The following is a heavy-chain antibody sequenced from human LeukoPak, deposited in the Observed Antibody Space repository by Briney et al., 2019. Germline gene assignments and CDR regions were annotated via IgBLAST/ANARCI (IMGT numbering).Heavy chain of an antibody. Sequence: GESLKISCKGSAYTFSTSWIAWVRQMPGKGLEWMGIIFPLDSDTRYSPSFQGQVTISADKSISTAYLQWSSLKASDTAMYYCARSLRYFDWLLPSSFDYWGQGTLVTVSS. J-gene: IGHJ4*02. CDR3: ARSLRYFDWLLPSSFDY. D-gene: IGHD3-9*01. V-gene: IGHV5-51*01. CDR2: IFPLDSDT. CDR1: AYTFSTSW.